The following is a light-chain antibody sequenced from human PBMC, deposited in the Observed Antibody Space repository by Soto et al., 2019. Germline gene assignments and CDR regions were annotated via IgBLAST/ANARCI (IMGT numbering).Light chain of an antibody. Sequence: DIQMTQSPSSLPASVGDRVTITRRASQSIASYLNWYQQKRGKAPKVXIYAASSLQSGVPSRFSGSGAGTDFTLTISSLQPEDFATDDCQQSYSTPQTFGQGTQVDIK. J-gene: IGKJ1*01. V-gene: IGKV1-39*01. CDR2: AAS. CDR3: QQSYSTPQT. CDR1: QSIASY.